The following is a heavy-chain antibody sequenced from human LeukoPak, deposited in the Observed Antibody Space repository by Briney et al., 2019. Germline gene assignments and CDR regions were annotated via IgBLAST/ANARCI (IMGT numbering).Heavy chain of an antibody. V-gene: IGHV3-64*01. Sequence: GGPLRLSCAASGFTFSSYAMHWVRQAPGKGLEYVSAISSNGGSTYYANSVKGRFTISRDNSKNTLYLQMNSLRAEDTAVYYCANTKDYWGQGTLVTVSS. J-gene: IGHJ4*02. CDR2: ISSNGGST. CDR1: GFTFSSYA. CDR3: ANTKDY.